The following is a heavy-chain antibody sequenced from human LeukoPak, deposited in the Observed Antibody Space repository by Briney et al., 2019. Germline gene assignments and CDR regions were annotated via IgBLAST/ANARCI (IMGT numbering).Heavy chain of an antibody. CDR2: ISGDGGST. D-gene: IGHD3-16*02. Sequence: GGSLRLSCAASGFTFDDYAMHWVRQAPGKGLEWVSLISGDGGSTYYADSVKGRFTISRDNSKNSLYLQMNSLRTEDTALNYCAKELFVSFEGRLGELSPWGQGTLVTVSS. J-gene: IGHJ5*02. CDR1: GFTFDDYA. CDR3: AKELFVSFEGRLGELSP. V-gene: IGHV3-43*02.